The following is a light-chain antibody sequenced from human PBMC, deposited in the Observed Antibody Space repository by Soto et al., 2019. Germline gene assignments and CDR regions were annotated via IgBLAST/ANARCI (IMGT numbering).Light chain of an antibody. J-gene: IGKJ5*01. CDR3: QQRSNCPIT. Sequence: EIVLTQSPATLSVSPGDRGTLSCRTSQSVSSYFAWYQQKPGRAPRLLIYDASNRATGIPARFIGSGSGTDFTLTISSLEPEDFALYYCQQRSNCPITFGQGTRLEIK. CDR1: QSVSSY. V-gene: IGKV3-11*01. CDR2: DAS.